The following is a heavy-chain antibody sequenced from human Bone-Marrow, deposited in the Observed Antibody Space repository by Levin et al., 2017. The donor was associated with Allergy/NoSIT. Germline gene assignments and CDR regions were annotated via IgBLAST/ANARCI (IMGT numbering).Heavy chain of an antibody. CDR3: AREYCGSGSNYICDY. J-gene: IGHJ4*02. CDR2: ISPNNGNT. V-gene: IGHV1-18*01. CDR1: GYTFSRYG. Sequence: ASVKVSCKASGYTFSRYGLTWVRQAPGQGPEWMGWISPNNGNTNYAQKFQGRVTVTTDTSTSTAFFVLRSLRSDDPAVYYCAREYCGSGSNYICDYWGQGTLVIVSS. D-gene: IGHD3-10*01.